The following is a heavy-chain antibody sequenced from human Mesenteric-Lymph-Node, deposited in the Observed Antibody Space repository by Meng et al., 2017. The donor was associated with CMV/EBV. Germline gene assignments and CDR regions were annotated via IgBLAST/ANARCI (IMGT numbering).Heavy chain of an antibody. CDR2: IYYSGST. CDR3: ARLGIPNYYYYYEMDV. V-gene: IGHV4-59*08. CDR1: GGSISSYY. D-gene: IGHD3-10*01. Sequence: SETLSLTCTVSGGSISSYYWSWIRQPPGKGLEWIGYIYYSGSTNYNPSLKSRVTISVDTSKNQFSLKLSSVTAADTAVYYCARLGIPNYYYYYEMDVWGQGTTVTVSS. J-gene: IGHJ6*02.